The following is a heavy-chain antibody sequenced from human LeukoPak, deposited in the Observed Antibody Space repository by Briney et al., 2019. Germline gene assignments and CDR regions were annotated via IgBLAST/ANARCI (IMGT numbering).Heavy chain of an antibody. Sequence: PGGSLRLSCAASGFTFSTYWMHWVRQAPGRGLVWVSRIKDDGSITSYADSVKGRFTISRDNAKNTLFLQVNSLRADDTAVYYCTRGDNFDYWGQGTLVTVSS. V-gene: IGHV3-74*01. CDR3: TRGDNFDY. CDR2: IKDDGSIT. J-gene: IGHJ4*02. D-gene: IGHD3-16*01. CDR1: GFTFSTYW.